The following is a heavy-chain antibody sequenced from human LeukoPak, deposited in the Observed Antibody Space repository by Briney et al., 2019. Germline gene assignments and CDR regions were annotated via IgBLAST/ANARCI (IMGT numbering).Heavy chain of an antibody. Sequence: GRSLRLSCAASGFTFSSYGMHWVRQAPGKGLEWVAVISYDGSNRYYADSVKGRFTISRDSSKNTLYLQMNSLRPEDTAVYYCAKDLHTGNHPYYLDYWGQGTLVTVSS. V-gene: IGHV3-30*18. CDR1: GFTFSSYG. D-gene: IGHD1-14*01. J-gene: IGHJ4*02. CDR3: AKDLHTGNHPYYLDY. CDR2: ISYDGSNR.